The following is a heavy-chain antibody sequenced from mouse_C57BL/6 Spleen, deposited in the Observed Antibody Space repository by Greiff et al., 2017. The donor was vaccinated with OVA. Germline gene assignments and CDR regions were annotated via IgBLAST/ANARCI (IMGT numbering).Heavy chain of an antibody. CDR2: IDPSDSYT. CDR3: ARGAYYDYDERAFDY. D-gene: IGHD2-4*01. V-gene: IGHV1-69*01. Sequence: VQLQQPGAELVMPGASVKLSCKASGYTFTSYWMHWVKQRPGQGLEWIGEIDPSDSYTNYNQKFKGKSTLTVDKSSSTAYMQLSSLTSEDSAVYYCARGAYYDYDERAFDYWGQGTTLTVSS. CDR1: GYTFTSYW. J-gene: IGHJ2*01.